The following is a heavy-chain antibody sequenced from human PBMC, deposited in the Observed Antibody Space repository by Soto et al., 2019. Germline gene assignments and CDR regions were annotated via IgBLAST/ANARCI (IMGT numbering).Heavy chain of an antibody. CDR2: IYWNDDK. D-gene: IGHD3-3*01. CDR3: AHSPAQVWSGSYYYYGMDV. CDR1: GFSLSTSGVG. J-gene: IGHJ6*02. V-gene: IGHV2-5*01. Sequence: QITLKESGPTLVKPTQTLTLTCTFSGFSLSTSGVGVGWMRQPPGKALEWLALIYWNDDKRYSPSLKSRLTITKDTSKNQVVLTMTNMDPVDTATYYCAHSPAQVWSGSYYYYGMDVWGQGTTVTVSS.